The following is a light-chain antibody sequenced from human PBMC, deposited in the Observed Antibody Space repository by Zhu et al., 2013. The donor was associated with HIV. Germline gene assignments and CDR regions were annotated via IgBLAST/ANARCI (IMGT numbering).Light chain of an antibody. CDR2: DAS. CDR1: RSIGNS. J-gene: IGKJ4*01. V-gene: IGKV1-5*01. CDR3: QQYNTYSRVPL. Sequence: DIQVTQSPSTLSTSVGDRVTITCRASRSIGNSLAWYQQKPGKAPKLLIYDASSLESGVPSRFSGSGSGTQFTLTISSLQPDDFATYYCQQYNTYSRVPLFGGGTKVEIK.